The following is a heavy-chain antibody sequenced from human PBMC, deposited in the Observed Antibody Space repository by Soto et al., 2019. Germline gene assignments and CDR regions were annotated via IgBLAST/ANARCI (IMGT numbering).Heavy chain of an antibody. D-gene: IGHD2-15*01. CDR2: ISSSGSTI. CDR3: ARGPPTEHCSGGSCYMWFFDI. J-gene: IGHJ3*02. CDR1: GFTFSDYY. Sequence: GGSLRLSCAASGFTFSDYYMSWIRQAPGKGLEWVSYISSSGSTIYYADSVKGRFTISRDNAKNSLYLQMNSLRAEDTAVYYCARGPPTEHCSGGSCYMWFFDIWGQGTMVTVSS. V-gene: IGHV3-11*01.